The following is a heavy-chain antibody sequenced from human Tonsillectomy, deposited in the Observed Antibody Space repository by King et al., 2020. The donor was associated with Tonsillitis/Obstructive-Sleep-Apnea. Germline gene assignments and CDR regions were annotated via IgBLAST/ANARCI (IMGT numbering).Heavy chain of an antibody. CDR2: ISYDGSSK. CDR1: GFTFSSYA. D-gene: IGHD6-13*01. CDR3: ATYSSIWGDNYYYYMDV. V-gene: IGHV3-30*01. J-gene: IGHJ6*03. Sequence: VQLVESGGGVVQPGRSLRLSCAASGFTFSSYAVHWVRQAPGKGLEWGAVISYDGSSKNYADSVKGRFTIFRDNSKNTLYLQMNSLRAEDTAVYYCATYSSIWGDNYYYYMDVWGKGTTVTVSS.